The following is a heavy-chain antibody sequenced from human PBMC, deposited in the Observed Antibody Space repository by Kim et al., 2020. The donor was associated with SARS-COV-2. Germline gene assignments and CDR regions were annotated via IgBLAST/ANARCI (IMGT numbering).Heavy chain of an antibody. D-gene: IGHD5-12*01. CDR3: AREHIVSTIFNYYYYMDV. Sequence: SETLSLTCAVYGGSFSGYYWSWIRQPPGKGLEWIGEINHSGSTNYNPSLKSRVTISVDQSKNQFSLKLSSVTAADTAVYYCAREHIVSTIFNYYYYMDVWGKGTTVTVSS. CDR1: GGSFSGYY. CDR2: INHSGST. V-gene: IGHV4-34*01. J-gene: IGHJ6*03.